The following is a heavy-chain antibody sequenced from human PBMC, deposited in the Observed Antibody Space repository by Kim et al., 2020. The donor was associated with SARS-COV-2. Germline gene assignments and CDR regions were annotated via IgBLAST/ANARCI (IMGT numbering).Heavy chain of an antibody. CDR3: ARADYYDSSADGY. Sequence: YAQKFQGGVTMTRDTSTSTVYMELSSLRSEDTAVYYCARADYYDSSADGYWGQGTLVTVSS. J-gene: IGHJ4*02. D-gene: IGHD3-22*01. V-gene: IGHV1-46*01.